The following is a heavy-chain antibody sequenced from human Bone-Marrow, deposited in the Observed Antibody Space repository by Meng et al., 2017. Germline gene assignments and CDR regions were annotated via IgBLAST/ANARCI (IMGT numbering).Heavy chain of an antibody. J-gene: IGHJ4*02. V-gene: IGHV3-74*01. D-gene: IGHD4-23*01. CDR2: INSDGSST. CDR1: GFSFRSYW. Sequence: EVWRGDAGGGLVRPGGSLRLSCAASGFSFRSYWMHWVSQAPGKGLVWVSRINSDGSSTSYADSVKGRFTISRDNAKNTLYLQMNSLRAEDTAVYYCARDLVTVVTSLVGYWGQGTLVTVSS. CDR3: ARDLVTVVTSLVGY.